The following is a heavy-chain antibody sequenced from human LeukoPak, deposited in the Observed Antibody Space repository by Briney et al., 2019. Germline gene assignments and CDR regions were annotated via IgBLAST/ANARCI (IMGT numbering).Heavy chain of an antibody. CDR3: ARYRYNWNLIPYYFDY. CDR1: GFTLSSYW. D-gene: IGHD1-7*01. Sequence: GGSLRLSCAASGFTLSSYWMSWVRQAPGKGLEWVANIKQDGSEKYYVDSVKGRFAISRDNAKNSLYLQMNSLRAEDTAVYYCARYRYNWNLIPYYFDYWGQGTLVTVSS. J-gene: IGHJ4*02. CDR2: IKQDGSEK. V-gene: IGHV3-7*01.